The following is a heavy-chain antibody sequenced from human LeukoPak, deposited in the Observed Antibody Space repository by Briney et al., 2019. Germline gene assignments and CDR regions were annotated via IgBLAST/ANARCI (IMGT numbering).Heavy chain of an antibody. CDR2: ISAYNGNT. J-gene: IGHJ4*02. Sequence: ASVKVSCKASGYTFTSYGISWVRQAPGQGLEWMGWISAYNGNTNYAQKLQGRVTMTRDTSTSTVYMELSSLISEDTAVYYCGRGLQVLGYWGQGTLVTVSS. V-gene: IGHV1-18*01. D-gene: IGHD5-24*01. CDR3: GRGLQVLGY. CDR1: GYTFTSYG.